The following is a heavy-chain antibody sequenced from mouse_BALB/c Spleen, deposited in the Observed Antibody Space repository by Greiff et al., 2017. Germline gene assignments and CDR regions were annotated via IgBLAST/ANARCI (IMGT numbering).Heavy chain of an antibody. Sequence: VQLQQPGAELVRPGASVKLSCKASGYTFTSYWINWVKQRPGQGLEWIGNIYPSDSYTNYNQKFKDKATLTVDKSSSTAYMQLSSPTSEDSAVYYCTRYRYDDYAMDYWGQGTSVTVSS. CDR3: TRYRYDDYAMDY. V-gene: IGHV1-69*02. D-gene: IGHD2-14*01. CDR1: GYTFTSYW. J-gene: IGHJ4*01. CDR2: IYPSDSYT.